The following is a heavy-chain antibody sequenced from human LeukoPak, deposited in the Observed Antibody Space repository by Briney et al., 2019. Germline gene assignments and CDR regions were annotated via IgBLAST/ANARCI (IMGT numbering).Heavy chain of an antibody. V-gene: IGHV3-48*04. Sequence: GGSLRLSCAASGFTFSSYSMNWVRQAPGKGLEWVSYISSASGSIYYADSVKGRFTISKDNAKNSLFLQMNSLRAEDTAVYYCARLPAYCSSTSCYYDYWGQGTLVTVSS. CDR2: ISSASGSI. J-gene: IGHJ4*02. D-gene: IGHD2-2*01. CDR3: ARLPAYCSSTSCYYDY. CDR1: GFTFSSYS.